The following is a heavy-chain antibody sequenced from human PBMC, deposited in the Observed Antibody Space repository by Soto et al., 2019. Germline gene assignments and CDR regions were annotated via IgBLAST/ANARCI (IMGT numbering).Heavy chain of an antibody. J-gene: IGHJ6*02. CDR3: ATVSPVEMATISRGSAGMDV. D-gene: IGHD5-12*01. V-gene: IGHV1-24*01. CDR1: GYTLTELS. Sequence: GASVKVSCKVSGYTLTELSMHWVRQAPGKGLEWMGGFDPEDGETIYAQKFQGRVTMTEDTSTDTAYMELSSLRSEDTAVYYCATVSPVEMATISRGSAGMDVWGQGTTVTVAS. CDR2: FDPEDGET.